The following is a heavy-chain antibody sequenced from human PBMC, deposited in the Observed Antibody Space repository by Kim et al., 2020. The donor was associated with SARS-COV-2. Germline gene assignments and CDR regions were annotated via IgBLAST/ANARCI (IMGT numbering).Heavy chain of an antibody. CDR3: ARDRQRAGTGVDY. J-gene: IGHJ4*02. V-gene: IGHV6-1*01. D-gene: IGHD6-19*01. Sequence: YALSWKGRITINPDTAKNQFSQQLNSVTPEDTAVCYCARDRQRAGTGVDYWGQGTLVTVSS.